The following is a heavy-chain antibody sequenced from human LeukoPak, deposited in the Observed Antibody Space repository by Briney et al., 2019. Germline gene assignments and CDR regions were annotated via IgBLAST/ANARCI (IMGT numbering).Heavy chain of an antibody. CDR3: ARDREYSSSLVAFDI. Sequence: SETLSFTCTVSGYSISSGYYWGWIRQPPGKGLEWIGSIYHSGSTYYNPSLKSRVTISVDTSKNQFSLKLSSVTAADTAVYYCARDREYSSSLVAFDIWGQGTMVTVSS. V-gene: IGHV4-38-2*02. J-gene: IGHJ3*02. CDR2: IYHSGST. D-gene: IGHD6-6*01. CDR1: GYSISSGYY.